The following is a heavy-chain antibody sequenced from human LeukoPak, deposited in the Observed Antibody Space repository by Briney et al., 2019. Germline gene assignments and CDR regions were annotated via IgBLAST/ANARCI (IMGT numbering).Heavy chain of an antibody. V-gene: IGHV4-59*08. CDR2: IYYSGST. CDR1: GGSISSYY. CDR3: ARHEWELQHNWFDP. Sequence: SETLSLTCTVSGGSISSYYWSWIRQSPGKGLEWIGYIYYSGSTNYNPSLKSRVTISVDTSKNQFSLKLSSVTAADTAVYYCARHEWELQHNWFDPWGQGTLVTVSS. D-gene: IGHD1-26*01. J-gene: IGHJ5*02.